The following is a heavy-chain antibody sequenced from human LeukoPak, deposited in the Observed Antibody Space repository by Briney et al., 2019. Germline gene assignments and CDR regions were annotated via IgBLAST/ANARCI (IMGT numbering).Heavy chain of an antibody. J-gene: IGHJ6*03. D-gene: IGHD2-15*01. V-gene: IGHV3-21*01. CDR2: ISSSSSYI. Sequence: GGSLRLSCAASGFTFSSYSMNWVRQAPGKGLEWVSSISSSSSYIYYADSMKGRFTISRDNAKNSLYLQMNSLRAEDTAVYYCARGPYCSGGSCYRTEGYYYYMDVWGKGTTVTVSS. CDR1: GFTFSSYS. CDR3: ARGPYCSGGSCYRTEGYYYYMDV.